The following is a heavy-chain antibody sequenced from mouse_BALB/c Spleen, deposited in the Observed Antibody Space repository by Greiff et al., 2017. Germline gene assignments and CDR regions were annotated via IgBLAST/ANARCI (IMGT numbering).Heavy chain of an antibody. D-gene: IGHD1-2*01. V-gene: IGHV5-12-1*01. J-gene: IGHJ4*01. CDR1: GFAFSSYD. Sequence: EVQLVESGGGLVKPGGSLKLSCAASGFAFSSYDMSWVRQTPEKRLEWVAYISSGGGSTYYPDTVKGRFTISRDNAKNTLYLQMSSLKSEDTAMYYCARHPYYGYDYWGQGTSVTVSS. CDR2: ISSGGGST. CDR3: ARHPYYGYDY.